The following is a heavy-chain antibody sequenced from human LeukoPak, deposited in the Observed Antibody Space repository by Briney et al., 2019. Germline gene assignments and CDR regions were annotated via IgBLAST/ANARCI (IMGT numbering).Heavy chain of an antibody. Sequence: GGSLRLSCEASGFTFNTYWIHWVRQAPGKGLVWVSRVNEDGSETNYADSVKGRLTISRDNAKNSLYLQMNSLRAEDTAVYYCARSYTGYDLWGQGTLVTVSS. CDR3: ARSYTGYDL. D-gene: IGHD5-12*01. CDR2: VNEDGSET. J-gene: IGHJ4*02. V-gene: IGHV3-74*01. CDR1: GFTFNTYW.